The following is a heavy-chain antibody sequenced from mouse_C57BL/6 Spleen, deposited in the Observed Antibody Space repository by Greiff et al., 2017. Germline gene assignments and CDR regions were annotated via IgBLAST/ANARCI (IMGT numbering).Heavy chain of an antibody. D-gene: IGHD2-5*01. CDR3: ARLSYSNYFDY. J-gene: IGHJ2*01. CDR1: GYSFTGYY. Sequence: EVMLVESGPELVKPGASVKISCKASGYSFTGYYMNWVKQSPEKSLEWIGEINPSTGGTTYNQKFKAKATLTVDKSSSTAYMQLKSLTSEDSAVYYCARLSYSNYFDYWGQGTTLTVSS. CDR2: INPSTGGT. V-gene: IGHV1-42*01.